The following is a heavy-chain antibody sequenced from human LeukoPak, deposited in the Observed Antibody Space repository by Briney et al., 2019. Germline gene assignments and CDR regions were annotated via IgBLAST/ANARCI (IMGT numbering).Heavy chain of an antibody. CDR3: AREEIVVVPAAHEDYGIDV. D-gene: IGHD2-2*01. V-gene: IGHV1-2*04. J-gene: IGHJ6*04. Sequence: ASVKVSCKASGYTFTGYYMHWVRQAPGQGLEWMGWINPNSGGTNYAQKFQGWVTMTRDTSISTAYMELSRLRSDDTAVYYCAREEIVVVPAAHEDYGIDVWGKGTTVTVSS. CDR2: INPNSGGT. CDR1: GYTFTGYY.